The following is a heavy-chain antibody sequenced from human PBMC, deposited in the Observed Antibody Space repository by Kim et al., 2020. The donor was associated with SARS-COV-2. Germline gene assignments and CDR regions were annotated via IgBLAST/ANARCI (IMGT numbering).Heavy chain of an antibody. Sequence: GGSLRLSCAASGYTVTYSYMGWVRQAPGKGLEWVSFIYSGGNTIYADSVKGRLIISRDHSKNTLYLQMNSLGAEDTAVYYCATVVFYYDAGYFKNWGQGTRVSVSS. V-gene: IGHV3-66*01. CDR2: IYSGGNT. CDR1: GYTVTYSY. D-gene: IGHD3-22*01. CDR3: ATVVFYYDAGYFKN. J-gene: IGHJ1*01.